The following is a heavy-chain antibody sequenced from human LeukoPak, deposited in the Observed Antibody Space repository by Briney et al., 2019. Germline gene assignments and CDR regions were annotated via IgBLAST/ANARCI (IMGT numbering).Heavy chain of an antibody. D-gene: IGHD2-2*01. Sequence: SLRLSCXASGFTFSSYWMSWVRQAPGKGLEWVANIKQDGSEKFYVDSVKGRFTISRDNAKKSLYLQMNRLRGEERAVYYCARDLDGCSNRKTGAFDIWGQGTMVTVSS. CDR3: ARDLDGCSNRKTGAFDI. J-gene: IGHJ3*02. CDR2: IKQDGSEK. CDR1: GFTFSSYW. V-gene: IGHV3-7*01.